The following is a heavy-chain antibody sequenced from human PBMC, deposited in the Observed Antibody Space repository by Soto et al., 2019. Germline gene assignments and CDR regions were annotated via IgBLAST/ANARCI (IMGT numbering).Heavy chain of an antibody. CDR2: INSDGSST. V-gene: IGHV3-74*01. D-gene: IGHD2-21*02. CDR1: GLTFSSYW. CDR3: ALSYKVTTDY. Sequence: EVQLVESGGGLVQPGGSLRLSCAASGLTFSSYWMHWVRQAPGKGLVWVSRINSDGSSTNYADSVKGRFTISRDNAKNTLYLQMNSLSAEDTAVYYCALSYKVTTDYWGQGTLVTVSS. J-gene: IGHJ4*02.